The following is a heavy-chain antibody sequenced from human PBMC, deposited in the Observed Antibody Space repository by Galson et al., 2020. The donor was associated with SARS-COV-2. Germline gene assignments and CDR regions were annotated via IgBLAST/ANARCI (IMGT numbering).Heavy chain of an antibody. D-gene: IGHD3-3*01. CDR1: GLTFTSYG. J-gene: IGHJ4*02. CDR2: IPHDGRKG. CDR3: ATAPYDFWSGYYHYFDS. Sequence: GESLKISCATSGLTFTSYGMHWVRQAPGKGLEWVAQIPHDGRKGSYAESVKGRFTISRDNSKDTLYLEMNSLRAEDTAVYYCATAPYDFWSGYYHYFDSWGQGTLVTVSS. V-gene: IGHV3-30*03.